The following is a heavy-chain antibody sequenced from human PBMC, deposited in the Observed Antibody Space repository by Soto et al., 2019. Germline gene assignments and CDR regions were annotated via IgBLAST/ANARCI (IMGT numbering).Heavy chain of an antibody. CDR3: AKFPGWNPTRYYFDY. V-gene: IGHV3-23*01. Sequence: GGSLRLSCAASGFTFSSYAMSWVRQAPGKGLEWVSAISGSGGSTYYADSVKGRFTISRDNSKNTLYLQMNSLRAEDTAVYYCAKFPGWNPTRYYFDYWGQGTLVTVSS. J-gene: IGHJ4*02. CDR1: GFTFSSYA. D-gene: IGHD1-1*01. CDR2: ISGSGGST.